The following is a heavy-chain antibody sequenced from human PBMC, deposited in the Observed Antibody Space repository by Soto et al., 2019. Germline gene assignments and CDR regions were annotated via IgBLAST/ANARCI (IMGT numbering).Heavy chain of an antibody. D-gene: IGHD2-21*01. CDR1: GFSFGDSY. V-gene: IGHV3-11*06. Sequence: QVQLVESGGGLVKPGGSLRLACEASGFSFGDSYMSWVRQAPGKGLEWLSYISGGSSYTNYADSVKGRFTISRDNAKRSLYLEMNSLRADDTAVYYCAKTIVAASGYYFDHWGQGNVVTVSS. CDR3: AKTIVAASGYYFDH. J-gene: IGHJ4*02. CDR2: ISGGSSYT.